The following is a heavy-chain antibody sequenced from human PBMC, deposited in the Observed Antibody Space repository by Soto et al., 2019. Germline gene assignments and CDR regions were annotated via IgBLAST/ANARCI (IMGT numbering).Heavy chain of an antibody. Sequence: SVKVSCKASGFTFTSSAVQWVRQARGQRLEWIGWIVVGSGNTNYAQKFQERVTITRDMSTSTAYMELSSLRSEDTAVYYCAAPYDSSGLPIDYWGQGTLVTVSS. V-gene: IGHV1-58*01. D-gene: IGHD3-22*01. CDR2: IVVGSGNT. J-gene: IGHJ4*02. CDR1: GFTFTSSA. CDR3: AAPYDSSGLPIDY.